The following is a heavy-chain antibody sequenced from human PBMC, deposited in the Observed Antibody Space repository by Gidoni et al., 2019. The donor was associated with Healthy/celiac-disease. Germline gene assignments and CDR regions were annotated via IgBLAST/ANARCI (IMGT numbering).Heavy chain of an antibody. Sequence: SYGMHWVRQAPGKGLEWVAVIWYDGSNKYYADSVKGRFTISRDNSKNTLYLQMNSLRAEDTAVYYCARGTTTPYYYYYYMDVWGKGTTVTVSS. CDR1: SYG. CDR3: ARGTTTPYYYYYYMDV. V-gene: IGHV3-33*01. J-gene: IGHJ6*03. D-gene: IGHD2-2*01. CDR2: IWYDGSNK.